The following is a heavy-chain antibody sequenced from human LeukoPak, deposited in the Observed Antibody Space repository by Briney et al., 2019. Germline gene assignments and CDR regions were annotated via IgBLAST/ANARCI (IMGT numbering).Heavy chain of an antibody. Sequence: SGPTLVNPTQTLTLTCTFSGFSLSTSGMCVTRIRQPPGKALEWLARIDWDDDKYYSPSLKTRLTISKDTSRNQVVLTMTNMDPVDTATYYCARMRGSSYYFDYWGQGTLVTVSS. CDR3: ARMRGSSYYFDY. V-gene: IGHV2-70*11. CDR2: IDWDDDK. D-gene: IGHD3-16*01. J-gene: IGHJ4*02. CDR1: GFSLSTSGMC.